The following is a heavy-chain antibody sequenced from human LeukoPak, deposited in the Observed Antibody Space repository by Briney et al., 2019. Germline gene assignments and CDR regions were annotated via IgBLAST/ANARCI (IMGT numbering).Heavy chain of an antibody. V-gene: IGHV3-30*02. CDR3: AKEIAAAGTGYFDL. CDR1: GFTFSSYG. Sequence: PGGSLRLSCAASGFTFSSYGMHWVRQAPGKGLEWVAFIRYDGSNKYYADSVKGRFTISRDNSKNTLYLQMNSLRAEDTAVYYCAKEIAAAGTGYFDLWGRGTLVTVSS. J-gene: IGHJ2*01. CDR2: IRYDGSNK. D-gene: IGHD6-13*01.